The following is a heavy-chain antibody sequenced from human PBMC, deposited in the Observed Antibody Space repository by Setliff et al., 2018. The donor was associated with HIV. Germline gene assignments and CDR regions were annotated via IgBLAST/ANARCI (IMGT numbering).Heavy chain of an antibody. Sequence: ASVKVSCKASGYTFTSYYIHWVRQAPGQGLEWMGVIHPSGGSTSYAQSFQDRVTMTRDTSTSTVYMELSSLRSEDTAVYYCARLSSLEDAFDLWGQGTMVTVSS. CDR2: IHPSGGST. D-gene: IGHD3-3*01. CDR1: GYTFTSYY. J-gene: IGHJ3*01. V-gene: IGHV1-46*01. CDR3: ARLSSLEDAFDL.